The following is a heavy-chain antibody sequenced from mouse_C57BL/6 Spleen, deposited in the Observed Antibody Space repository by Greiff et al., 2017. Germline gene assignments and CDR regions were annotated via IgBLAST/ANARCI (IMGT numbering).Heavy chain of an antibody. CDR1: GYAFSSSW. V-gene: IGHV1-80*01. CDR3: ARFDPYSNYDY. J-gene: IGHJ2*01. D-gene: IGHD2-5*01. Sequence: VQLQQSGAELVKPGASVKISCKASGYAFSSSWMNWVKQRPGQGLEWIGQIYPGDGDTNYNGKFKSRATLTADKSSRTAYMQLSSLTSEDSAVYFCARFDPYSNYDYWGQGTTLTVSS. CDR2: IYPGDGDT.